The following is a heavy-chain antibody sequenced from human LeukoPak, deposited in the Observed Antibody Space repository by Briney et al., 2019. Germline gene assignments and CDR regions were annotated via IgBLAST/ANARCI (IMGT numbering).Heavy chain of an antibody. D-gene: IGHD2-2*01. CDR2: IIPIFGTA. CDR1: GGTFSSYA. CDR3: ARHGTVPAAITWDYYFDY. V-gene: IGHV1-69*01. J-gene: IGHJ4*02. Sequence: SVKVSCKASGGTFSSYAISWVRQAPGQGLEWMGGIIPIFGTANYAQKFQGRVTITADESTSTAYMELSSLRPEDTAVYYCARHGTVPAAITWDYYFDYWGQGTLVTVSS.